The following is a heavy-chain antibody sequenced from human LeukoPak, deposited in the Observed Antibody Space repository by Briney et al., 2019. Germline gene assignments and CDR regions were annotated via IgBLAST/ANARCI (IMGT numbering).Heavy chain of an antibody. Sequence: ASVKVSCKASGYTFTGYYMHWVRQAPGQGLEWMGWINPNSGGTNYAQKFQGRVTMTRDTSISTAYMELSRLRSDDTAAYYCASDRISGSYLLDYWGQGTLVTVSS. D-gene: IGHD1-26*01. V-gene: IGHV1-2*02. CDR1: GYTFTGYY. CDR2: INPNSGGT. J-gene: IGHJ4*02. CDR3: ASDRISGSYLLDY.